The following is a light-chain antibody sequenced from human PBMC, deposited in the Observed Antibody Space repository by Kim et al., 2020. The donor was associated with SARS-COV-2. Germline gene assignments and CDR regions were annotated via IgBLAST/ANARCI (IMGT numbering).Light chain of an antibody. CDR1: QGISSW. V-gene: IGKV1D-16*01. CDR2: AAS. Sequence: DIQMTQSPRSLSASVGDRVTITCRASQGISSWLAWYQQKPQKAPKSLIYAASSLQSGVPSRFTGSGSGTDFTLTITSLQPKDFSTNYCQQYDNYPRTFGQGTKVDIK. CDR3: QQYDNYPRT. J-gene: IGKJ1*01.